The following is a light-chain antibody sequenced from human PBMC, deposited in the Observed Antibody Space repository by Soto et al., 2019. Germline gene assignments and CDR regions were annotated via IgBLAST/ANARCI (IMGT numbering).Light chain of an antibody. CDR3: QQYNNWPLT. CDR2: GAS. CDR1: QSVSSN. J-gene: IGKJ4*01. Sequence: EIVMTQSPATLSASPGERATISCRASQSVSSNLAWYQQKPGQAPRLLIYGASTRAAGIPARFSGSGSGTEFTLTISSLQSEDFAVYYCQQYNNWPLTFGRGTKVEIK. V-gene: IGKV3-15*01.